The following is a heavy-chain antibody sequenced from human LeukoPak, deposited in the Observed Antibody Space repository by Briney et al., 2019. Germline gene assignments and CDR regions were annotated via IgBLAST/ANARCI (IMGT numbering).Heavy chain of an antibody. CDR1: GDSINNYY. D-gene: IGHD2-2*01. Sequence: SETLSLTCIVSGDSINNYYWSWIRQPPGKGLEWIGYVYYCGSTHYNPSLESRVTISVDTSKNQFSLKLSSVTAADTAVYYCARAKYLYCSSTSCYGGYYYYGMDVWGQGTTVTVSS. V-gene: IGHV4-59*12. J-gene: IGHJ6*02. CDR3: ARAKYLYCSSTSCYGGYYYYGMDV. CDR2: VYYCGST.